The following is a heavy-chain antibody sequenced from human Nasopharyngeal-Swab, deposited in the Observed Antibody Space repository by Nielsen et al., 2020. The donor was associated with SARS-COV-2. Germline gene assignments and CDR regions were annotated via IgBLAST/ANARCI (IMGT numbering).Heavy chain of an antibody. J-gene: IGHJ6*02. Sequence: ASVKVSCKASGYTFTSYAMHWVRQAPGQRLEWMGWINAGNGNAKYSQKFQGRVTITRDTSASTAYMELSSLRSEDTAVYYCARDGTTSQTSYYYYGMDVWGQGTTVTVSS. CDR2: INAGNGNA. D-gene: IGHD4-17*01. CDR3: ARDGTTSQTSYYYYGMDV. CDR1: GYTFTSYA. V-gene: IGHV1-3*01.